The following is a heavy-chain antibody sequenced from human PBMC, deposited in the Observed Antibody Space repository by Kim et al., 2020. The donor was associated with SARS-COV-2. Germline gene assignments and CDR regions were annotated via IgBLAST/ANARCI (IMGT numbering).Heavy chain of an antibody. V-gene: IGHV5-51*01. CDR1: GYSFTSYW. D-gene: IGHD6-13*01. Sequence: GESLKISCKGSGYSFTSYWIGWVRQIPGKGLEWMGIIYPGDSDTRYSPSFQGQVTISADKSISTAYLQWSSLKASDTAMYYCASRQSGSWSLFDYWGQGTLVTVSS. CDR2: IYPGDSDT. CDR3: ASRQSGSWSLFDY. J-gene: IGHJ4*02.